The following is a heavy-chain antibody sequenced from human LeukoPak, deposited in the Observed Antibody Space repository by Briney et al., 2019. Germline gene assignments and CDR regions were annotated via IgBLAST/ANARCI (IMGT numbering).Heavy chain of an antibody. V-gene: IGHV3-33*08. D-gene: IGHD7-27*01. J-gene: IGHJ5*02. CDR2: IWYDGSNK. CDR1: GFTFSSYG. Sequence: GRSLRLSCAASGFTFSSYGMHWVRQAPGKGLEWVAVIWYDGSNKYYADSVKGRFTISRDNSKNTLYLQMNSLRAEDTAVYYCARANWGFYWFDPWGQGTLVTVSS. CDR3: ARANWGFYWFDP.